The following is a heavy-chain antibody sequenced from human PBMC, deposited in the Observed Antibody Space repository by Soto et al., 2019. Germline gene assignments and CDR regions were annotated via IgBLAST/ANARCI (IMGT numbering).Heavy chain of an antibody. CDR3: ARGRYCLTGRCFPNWFDS. Sequence: SETLSLTCSVSGDSISNLDYFWAWIRQTPGQALEYIGYIYKSATTYYNPSFESRVAISVDTSKSQFSLNVTSVTAADTAVYFCARGRYCLTGRCFPNWFDSWGQGALVTVSS. CDR2: IYKSATT. J-gene: IGHJ5*01. CDR1: GDSISNLDYF. D-gene: IGHD7-27*01. V-gene: IGHV4-30-4*01.